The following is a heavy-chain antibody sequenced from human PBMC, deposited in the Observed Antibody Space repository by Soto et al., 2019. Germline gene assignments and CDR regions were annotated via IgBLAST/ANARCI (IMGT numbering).Heavy chain of an antibody. CDR2: IYYSGST. CDR1: GGSISSYY. D-gene: IGHD1-26*01. J-gene: IGHJ5*02. Sequence: KPSETLSLTCTVSGGSISSYYWSWIRQPPGKGLEWIGYIYYSGSTNYSPSLKSRVTISVDTSKNQFSLNLSSVTAADTAVYYYARVGATAPSFDPWSQGILVTVPS. CDR3: ARVGATAPSFDP. V-gene: IGHV4-59*01.